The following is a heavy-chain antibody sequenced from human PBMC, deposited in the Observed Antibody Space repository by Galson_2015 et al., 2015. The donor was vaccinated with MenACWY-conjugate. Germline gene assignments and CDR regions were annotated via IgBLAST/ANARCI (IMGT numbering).Heavy chain of an antibody. Sequence: SLRLSCAASGFTFNTYPMNWVRQAPGEGLEWVSSITSSSDYIYYADSVKGRFTVSRDNAENSLYLQMNSLRPEDTAVYYCAREDLAWAFGLDYWGQGTLVTVSS. CDR1: GFTFNTYP. D-gene: IGHD2/OR15-2a*01. CDR3: AREDLAWAFGLDY. CDR2: ITSSSDYI. V-gene: IGHV3-21*01. J-gene: IGHJ4*02.